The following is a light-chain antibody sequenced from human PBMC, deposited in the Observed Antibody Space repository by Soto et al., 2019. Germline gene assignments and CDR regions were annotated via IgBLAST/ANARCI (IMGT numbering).Light chain of an antibody. J-gene: IGKJ5*01. CDR2: DAS. CDR1: QSVSGNY. CDR3: QQRSNWPPIT. V-gene: IGKV3-11*01. Sequence: ILLTQSPCTLSLSPGEAATLSCRASQSVSGNYLAWYEKKPGQAPRLLVYDASNRATGIPARFSGSGSGTDLTLTISGLETEDFAVYYCQQRSNWPPITFGQGTRLEIK.